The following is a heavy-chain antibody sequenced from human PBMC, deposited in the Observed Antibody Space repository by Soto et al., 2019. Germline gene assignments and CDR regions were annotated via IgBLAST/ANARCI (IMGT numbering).Heavy chain of an antibody. Sequence: ASVKVSCKASGYTFTSYAMHWVRQAPGQRLEWMGWINAGNGNTKYSQKFQGRVTITRDTSASTAYMELSSLRSEDTAVYYCARETPEIAVADKNRFLGMDVWGQGTTVTVSS. V-gene: IGHV1-3*01. CDR1: GYTFTSYA. J-gene: IGHJ6*02. D-gene: IGHD6-19*01. CDR2: INAGNGNT. CDR3: ARETPEIAVADKNRFLGMDV.